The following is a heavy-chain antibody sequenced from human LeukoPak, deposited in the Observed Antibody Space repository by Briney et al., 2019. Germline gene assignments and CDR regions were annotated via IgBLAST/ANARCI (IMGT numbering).Heavy chain of an antibody. CDR3: ARTPIFGVVIDYYYYMDV. CDR2: IYTSGST. CDR1: GGSISSYY. D-gene: IGHD3-3*01. J-gene: IGHJ6*03. Sequence: SETLSLTCTASGGSISSYYWSWIRQPAGKGLEWIGRIYTSGSTNYNPSLKSRVTMSVDTSKNQFSLKLSSVTAADTAVYYCARTPIFGVVIDYYYYMDVWGKGTTVTVSS. V-gene: IGHV4-4*07.